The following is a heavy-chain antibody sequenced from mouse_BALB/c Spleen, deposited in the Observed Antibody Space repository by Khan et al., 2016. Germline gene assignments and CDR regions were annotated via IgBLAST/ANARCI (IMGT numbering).Heavy chain of an antibody. D-gene: IGHD1-2*01. J-gene: IGHJ4*01. CDR1: EFSLTRYG. V-gene: IGHV2-9*02. CDR3: ARDPEFITSSTGTMDY. Sequence: QVWLQQSGPGLVAPSQSLSITCTVSEFSLTRYGVHWVRQPPGKGLEWLGVIWAGGGTDYNSALMSRLRISKDNSKSQVFLKMNSLQTDDAAMYYCARDPEFITSSTGTMDYWGQGTSVTVSS. CDR2: IWAGGGT.